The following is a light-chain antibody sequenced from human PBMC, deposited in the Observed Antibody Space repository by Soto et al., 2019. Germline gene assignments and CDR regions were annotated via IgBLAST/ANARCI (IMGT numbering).Light chain of an antibody. Sequence: EIVLTQSPGTLSLSTGERATLSCRASQSVSSSYLAWYQQKPGQAPRLLIYGASSRATGIPERFSGSGSGTDFTLTISRLEPEDFAVYYWQQEGSSPYTVCKGTKLEIK. CDR3: QQEGSSPYT. V-gene: IGKV3-20*01. J-gene: IGKJ2*01. CDR2: GAS. CDR1: QSVSSSY.